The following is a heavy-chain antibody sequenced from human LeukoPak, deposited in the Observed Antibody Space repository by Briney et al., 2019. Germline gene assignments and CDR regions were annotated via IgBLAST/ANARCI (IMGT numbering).Heavy chain of an antibody. Sequence: SETLSLTCAVSGYSISSGYYWGWIRQSPGKGLEWIGTIYHSGSTYYNPSLKSRVTVSIDTSKNQFSLKLNSVTAAETAVYYCAGSGYSFGNAFDMWGQGTVVTVSS. V-gene: IGHV4-38-2*01. CDR1: GYSISSGYY. CDR3: AGSGYSFGNAFDM. J-gene: IGHJ3*02. D-gene: IGHD5-18*01. CDR2: IYHSGST.